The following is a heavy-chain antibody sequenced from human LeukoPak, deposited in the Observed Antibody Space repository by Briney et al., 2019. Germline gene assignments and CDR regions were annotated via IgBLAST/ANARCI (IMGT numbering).Heavy chain of an antibody. Sequence: ASVKVSCKASGYTFTSYAMNWVRQAPGQGLEWMGGIIPIFGTANYAQKLQGRVTMTTDTSTSTAYMELRSLRSDDTAVYYCARDTITFGGVIVRENAFDIWGQGTMVTVSS. CDR2: IIPIFGTA. J-gene: IGHJ3*02. CDR1: GYTFTSYA. D-gene: IGHD3-16*02. CDR3: ARDTITFGGVIVRENAFDI. V-gene: IGHV1-18*01.